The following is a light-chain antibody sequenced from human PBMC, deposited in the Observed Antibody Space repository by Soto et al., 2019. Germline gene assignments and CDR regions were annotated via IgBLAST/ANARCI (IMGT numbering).Light chain of an antibody. V-gene: IGKV3-15*01. CDR3: QQYSDWPPLT. CDR1: QSVNNN. CDR2: GAS. Sequence: DIVMTQSPPTLSVSPGERATLSCRASQSVNNNLAWYQQKPGQAPRLLIYGASTRATGIPARFSASGFGTEFALIISTLQSEDFAVYYCQQYSDWPPLTFGGGTRVEI. J-gene: IGKJ4*01.